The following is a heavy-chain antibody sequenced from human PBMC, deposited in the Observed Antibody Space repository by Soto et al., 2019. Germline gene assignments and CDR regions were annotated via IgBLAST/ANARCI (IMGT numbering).Heavy chain of an antibody. CDR1: GYGFTTYG. Sequence: QVHLVQSGAEVKKPGASVKVSCKGSGYGFTTYGITWVRQAPGQGLEWMAWISAHNGHTNYAQKLQGRVTVTRDTATSSAYMELRSLRSDDTAVYYCARGRDGDYWGQGARVTVSS. D-gene: IGHD6-6*01. J-gene: IGHJ4*02. CDR3: ARGRDGDY. CDR2: ISAHNGHT. V-gene: IGHV1-18*01.